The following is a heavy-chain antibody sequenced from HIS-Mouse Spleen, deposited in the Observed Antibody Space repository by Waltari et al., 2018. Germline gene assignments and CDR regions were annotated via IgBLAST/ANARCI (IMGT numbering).Heavy chain of an antibody. CDR2: ISYDGSNK. CDR1: GFTFSSYA. J-gene: IGHJ4*02. D-gene: IGHD6-19*01. Sequence: QVQLVESGGGVVQPGRSLRLSCAASGFTFSSYAMPWVRQAPGKGLEWVAVISYDGSNKYYADSVKGRFTISRDNSKNTLYLQMNSLRAEDTAVYYCARGSIAVAGTGGYFDYWGQGTLVTVSS. V-gene: IGHV3-30*04. CDR3: ARGSIAVAGTGGYFDY.